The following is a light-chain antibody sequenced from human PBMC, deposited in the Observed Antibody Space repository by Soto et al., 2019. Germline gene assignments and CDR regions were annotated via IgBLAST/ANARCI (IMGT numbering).Light chain of an antibody. Sequence: EIVLTQSPGTLSLSPGERATLSCRASHRFSSSNSAWYQQQPGQAPRLLIYGVSTRATGIPDRFSGSGSGTDFTLTISRLEPEDFAVYYCQLYDSSSWTFGQGTKVEVK. V-gene: IGKV3-20*01. CDR1: HRFSSSN. J-gene: IGKJ1*01. CDR3: QLYDSSSWT. CDR2: GVS.